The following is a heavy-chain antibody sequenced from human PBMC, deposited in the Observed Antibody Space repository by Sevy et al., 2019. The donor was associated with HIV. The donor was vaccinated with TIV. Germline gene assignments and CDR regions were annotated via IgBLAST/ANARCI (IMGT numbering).Heavy chain of an antibody. CDR3: ARPSPRIAATASAFFDN. Sequence: GGSLRLSCVVSGYSFSSYAISWVRQAPGKGLEWVSTINGRGGSTYYADSVKGRFTISRDNPKKTLFLQMINLRADATAIYYCARPSPRIAATASAFFDNWGQRTLVTVSS. CDR1: GYSFSSYA. CDR2: INGRGGST. D-gene: IGHD6-13*01. J-gene: IGHJ5*02. V-gene: IGHV3-23*01.